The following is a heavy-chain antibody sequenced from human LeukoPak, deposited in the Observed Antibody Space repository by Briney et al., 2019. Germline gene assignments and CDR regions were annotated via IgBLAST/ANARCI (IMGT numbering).Heavy chain of an antibody. CDR1: GYSISSGYY. V-gene: IGHV4-61*05. J-gene: IGHJ4*02. Sequence: PSETLSLTCTVSGYSISSGYYWGWIRQPPGKGLEWIGYIYYSGSTNYNPSLKSRVTISVDTSKNQFSLKLSSVTAADTAVYYCASAKRDYYDSSGYYYVRPFDYWGQGTLVTVSS. D-gene: IGHD3-22*01. CDR3: ASAKRDYYDSSGYYYVRPFDY. CDR2: IYYSGST.